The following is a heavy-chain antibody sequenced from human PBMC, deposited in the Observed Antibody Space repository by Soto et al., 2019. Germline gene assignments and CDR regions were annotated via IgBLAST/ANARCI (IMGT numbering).Heavy chain of an antibody. CDR2: RYYSEST. D-gene: IGHD2-15*01. CDR1: GGSITTGCYY. J-gene: IGHJ4*02. Sequence: PXETLSLTCTVSGGSITTGCYYWSWIRQLPGKGLEWIGHRYYSESTYYNPSLKSRVSISLDTSKNQFSLKLSFVTAADTAMYYCARTKCSGGSCYSCSLDDWGQGTPVTVSS. CDR3: ARTKCSGGSCYSCSLDD. V-gene: IGHV4-31*03.